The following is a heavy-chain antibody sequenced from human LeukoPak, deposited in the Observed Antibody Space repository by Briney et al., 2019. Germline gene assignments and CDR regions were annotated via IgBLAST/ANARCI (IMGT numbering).Heavy chain of an antibody. CDR3: TTEGSGWAIDY. D-gene: IGHD6-19*01. CDR2: IKSKTDGGTT. Sequence: GGSLRLSCAASGFTFSNAWMSWVRQAPGKGLEWVGRIKSKTDGGTTDYAAPVKGRFTISRDDSKNTLYLQMNSLKTEDTAAYNCTTEGSGWAIDYWGQGTLVTVSS. V-gene: IGHV3-15*01. J-gene: IGHJ4*02. CDR1: GFTFSNAW.